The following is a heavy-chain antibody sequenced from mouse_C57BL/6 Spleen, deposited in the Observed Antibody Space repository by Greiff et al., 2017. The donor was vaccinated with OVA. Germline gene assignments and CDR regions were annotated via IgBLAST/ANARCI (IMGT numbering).Heavy chain of an antibody. CDR2: FYPGSGSI. CDR1: GYTFTEYT. Sequence: VQLQQSGAELMKPGASVKLSCKASGYTFTEYTIHWVKQRSGQGLEWIGWFYPGSGSIKYNEKFKDKATLTADKSSSTVYMELSRLTSEDSAVYFCARHEGGYYYYGSSYGNYAMDYWGQGTSVTVSS. V-gene: IGHV1-62-2*01. J-gene: IGHJ4*01. D-gene: IGHD1-1*01. CDR3: ARHEGGYYYYGSSYGNYAMDY.